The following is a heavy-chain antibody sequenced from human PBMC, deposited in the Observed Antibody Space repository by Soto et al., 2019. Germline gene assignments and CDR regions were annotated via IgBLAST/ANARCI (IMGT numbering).Heavy chain of an antibody. CDR2: IHTSGST. CDR1: GGSISDFY. CDR3: ARLNWNCGRDCYIDS. V-gene: IGHV4-4*07. J-gene: IGHJ4*02. D-gene: IGHD2-21*02. Sequence: SETLSLTCTVSGGSISDFYWSWIRQPAGKGLEWIGRIHTSGSTNINPSLKSRVTLSVDTSRNQLSLKLTSVTAADTAVYYCARLNWNCGRDCYIDSWGPGILVTVSS.